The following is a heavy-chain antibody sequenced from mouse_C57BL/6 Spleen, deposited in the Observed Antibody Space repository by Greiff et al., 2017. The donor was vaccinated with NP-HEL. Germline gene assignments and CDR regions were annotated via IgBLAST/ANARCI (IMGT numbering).Heavy chain of an antibody. J-gene: IGHJ4*01. D-gene: IGHD1-1*01. Sequence: QVQLKQPGAELVKPGASVKLSCKASGYTFTSYWMHWVKQRPGRGLEWIGRIDPNSGGTKYNEKFKSKATLTVDKPSSTAYMQLSSLTSEDSAVYYCARTEGLLRYYAMDYWGQGTSVTVSS. CDR1: GYTFTSYW. CDR3: ARTEGLLRYYAMDY. V-gene: IGHV1-72*01. CDR2: IDPNSGGT.